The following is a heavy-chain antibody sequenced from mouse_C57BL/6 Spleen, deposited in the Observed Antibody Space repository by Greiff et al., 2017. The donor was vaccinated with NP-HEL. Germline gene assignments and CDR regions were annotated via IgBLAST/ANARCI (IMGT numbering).Heavy chain of an antibody. J-gene: IGHJ1*03. CDR2: ISSGGDYI. Sequence: EVKLMESGEGLVKPGGSLKLSCAASGFTFSSYAMSWVRQTPEKRLEWVAYISSGGDYIYYAGTVKGRFTISRDNARNTLYLQMSSLKSEDTAMYYCTRADYGSSYPYWYFDVWGTGTTVTVSS. D-gene: IGHD1-1*01. CDR1: GFTFSSYA. V-gene: IGHV5-9-1*02. CDR3: TRADYGSSYPYWYFDV.